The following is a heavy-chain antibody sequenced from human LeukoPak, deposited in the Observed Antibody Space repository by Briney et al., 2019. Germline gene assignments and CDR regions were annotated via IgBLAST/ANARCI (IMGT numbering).Heavy chain of an antibody. J-gene: IGHJ4*02. V-gene: IGHV4-34*01. CDR2: INHSGST. D-gene: IGHD4-17*01. CDR1: GGSFSGYY. CDR3: ARADYGLKYYFDY. Sequence: SSETLSLTCAVYGGSFSGYYWSWIRQPPGKGLEWIGEINHSGSTNYNPSLKSRVTISVDTSKNQFSLKLSSVTAADTAVYYCARADYGLKYYFDYWGQGTLVTVSS.